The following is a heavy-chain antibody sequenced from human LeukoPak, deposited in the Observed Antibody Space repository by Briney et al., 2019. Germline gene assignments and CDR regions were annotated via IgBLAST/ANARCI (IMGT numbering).Heavy chain of an antibody. V-gene: IGHV4-4*07. CDR2: IYISGST. D-gene: IGHD5-18*01. CDR1: GGSIINYY. Sequence: SETLSLTCTVSGGSIINYYWSWIRQSAGKRLEWIGRIYISGSTDYNPSLKSRLTMSLDTSKNQISLKVRSATAADTAVYFCARDDVDTPTFDYWGQGALVTVSS. J-gene: IGHJ4*02. CDR3: ARDDVDTPTFDY.